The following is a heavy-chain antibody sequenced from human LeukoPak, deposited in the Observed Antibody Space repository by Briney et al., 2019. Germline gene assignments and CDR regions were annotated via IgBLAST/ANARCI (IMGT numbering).Heavy chain of an antibody. CDR3: ATDRGWRTSGYYLYYFEY. CDR1: GFIFTNFF. Sequence: PGGSLRLSCAASGFIFTNFFMSWVRQAPGKGLEWVASIKHDGSEKYYVDSVRGRFTISRDNTKNLLYLQMGSLRAEDTAVYYCATDRGWRTSGYYLYYFEYWGQGTLVTFSS. V-gene: IGHV3-7*01. D-gene: IGHD3-3*01. CDR2: IKHDGSEK. J-gene: IGHJ4*02.